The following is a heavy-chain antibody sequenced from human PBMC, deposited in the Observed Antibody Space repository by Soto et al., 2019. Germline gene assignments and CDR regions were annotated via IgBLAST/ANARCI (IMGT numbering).Heavy chain of an antibody. CDR2: IYPGDSDT. CDR3: ARLMEHYYDSSGYYYDSTPRYHFDY. V-gene: IGHV5-51*01. J-gene: IGHJ4*02. Sequence: GESLKISCKGSVYSFTSYWIGWVRQMPGKGLEWMGIIYPGDSDTRYSPSFQGQVTISADKSISTAYLQWSSLKASDTAMYYCARLMEHYYDSSGYYYDSTPRYHFDYCGQGTLVTVSS. D-gene: IGHD3-22*01. CDR1: VYSFTSYW.